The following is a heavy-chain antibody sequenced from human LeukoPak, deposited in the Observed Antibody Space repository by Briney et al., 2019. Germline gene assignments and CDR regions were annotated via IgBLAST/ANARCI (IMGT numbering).Heavy chain of an antibody. J-gene: IGHJ6*03. CDR3: ARGRYMDV. CDR2: IKHDGSEK. V-gene: IGHV3-7*04. CDR1: GLTFSSYW. Sequence: PGGSLRLSCAASGLTFSSYWMSWVRQAPGKGLEWVANIKHDGSEKYYVDSVKGRFTISRDNAKNSLYLQMNSLRAEDTAVYYCARGRYMDVWGKGTTVTISS.